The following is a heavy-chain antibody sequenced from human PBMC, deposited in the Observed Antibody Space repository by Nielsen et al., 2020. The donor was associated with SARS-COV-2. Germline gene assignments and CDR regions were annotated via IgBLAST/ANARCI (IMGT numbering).Heavy chain of an antibody. Sequence: SETLSLTCTVSGDSISSDGYYWSWIRQHPRKGLEWIGYIYYSGSTYYNPSLKSRVTISVDTSKNQFSLKLSSVTAADTAVYYCARDRRGGYDILTGANWLDPWGQGTLVTVSS. CDR3: ARDRRGGYDILTGANWLDP. V-gene: IGHV4-31*03. CDR2: IYYSGST. J-gene: IGHJ5*02. D-gene: IGHD3-9*01. CDR1: GDSISSDGYY.